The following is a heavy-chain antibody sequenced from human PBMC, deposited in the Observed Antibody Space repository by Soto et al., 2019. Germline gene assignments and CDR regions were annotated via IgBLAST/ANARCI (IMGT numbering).Heavy chain of an antibody. CDR2: IYYSGST. D-gene: IGHD3-3*01. CDR3: ARRTYYDFWSGYYTGWFDP. V-gene: IGHV4-59*08. Sequence: SETLSLTCTVSGGSISSYYWSWIRQPPGKGLEWIGYIYYSGSTYYNPSLKSRVTISVDTSKNQFSLKLSSVTAADTAVYYCARRTYYDFWSGYYTGWFDPWGQGTLVTVSS. J-gene: IGHJ5*02. CDR1: GGSISSYY.